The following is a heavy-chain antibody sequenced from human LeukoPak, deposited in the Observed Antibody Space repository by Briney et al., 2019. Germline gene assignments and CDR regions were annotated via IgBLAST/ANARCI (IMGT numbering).Heavy chain of an antibody. D-gene: IGHD1-26*01. CDR1: GYSISSGYY. CDR3: AREDSGSYPKYYYYMDV. J-gene: IGHJ6*03. CDR2: IYHSGTT. V-gene: IGHV4-38-2*02. Sequence: AETLSLTCTVSGYSISSGYYCGWLRQPPGKGLGWIGSIYHSGTTYYNPSLKSRVTISVDTSKNTFSLQMSSVTAADTAVYYCAREDSGSYPKYYYYMDVWGKGTTVTVSS.